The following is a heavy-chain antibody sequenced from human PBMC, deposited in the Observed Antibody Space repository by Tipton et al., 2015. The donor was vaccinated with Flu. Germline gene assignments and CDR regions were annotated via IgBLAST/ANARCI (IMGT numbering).Heavy chain of an antibody. J-gene: IGHJ4*02. V-gene: IGHV1-8*02. CDR2: MNPNTGNT. D-gene: IGHD3-9*01. CDR3: ARWGDGDILSGYGNFDY. CDR1: GYTFTSYN. Sequence: QVQLVQSGAEMKKPGASVKVSCKASGYTFTSYNMHWVRQATGQGLEWMGWMNPNTGNTGYAQKFQGRVTMTRNTSISTAYMELSGLRSEDTAVYFCARWGDGDILSGYGNFDYWGQGTLVTVSS.